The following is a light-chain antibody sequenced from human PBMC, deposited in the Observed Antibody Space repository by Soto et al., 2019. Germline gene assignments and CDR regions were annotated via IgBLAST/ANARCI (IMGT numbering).Light chain of an antibody. CDR3: QKYSTSRLT. CDR2: GAS. J-gene: IGKJ4*01. CDR1: QSVTSSY. Sequence: EIVLTQSPGTLSLSPGERATLSCRASQSVTSSYLAWYQQKPGQAPRLLISGASSRATGIPDRFSGSGSGTDFTLTISRLEPEDFAVYYCQKYSTSRLTFGGGTKLEIK. V-gene: IGKV3-20*01.